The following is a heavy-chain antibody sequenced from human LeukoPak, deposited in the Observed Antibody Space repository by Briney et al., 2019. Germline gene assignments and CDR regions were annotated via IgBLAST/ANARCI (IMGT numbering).Heavy chain of an antibody. V-gene: IGHV4-59*08. J-gene: IGHJ4*01. CDR2: VYYSGST. CDR1: GGSISSYY. Sequence: SETLSLTCTVSGGSISSYYWYWIRQPPGKGLGRVGYVYYSGSTNYNPSLQSPVTISVAAAKNQFSLKLSSVTAADTAVYYCARLNYYDSSGYYYYFDYSGHETLVTVSS. D-gene: IGHD3-22*01. CDR3: ARLNYYDSSGYYYYFDY.